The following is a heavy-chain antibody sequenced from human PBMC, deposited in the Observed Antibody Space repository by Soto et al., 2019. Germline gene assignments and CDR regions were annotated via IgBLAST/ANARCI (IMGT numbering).Heavy chain of an antibody. J-gene: IGHJ6*02. CDR3: ARSGGRVDIYYDYGMDV. V-gene: IGHV1-69*01. D-gene: IGHD3-10*01. CDR1: GGTFSSYA. CDR2: IIPIFGTA. Sequence: QVQLVQSGAEVKKPGSSVKVSCKASGGTFSSYAISWVRQAPGQGLEWMGGIIPIFGTANYAQKFQGRVTITADESTSTAYMELSSLRSEDTAVYYCARSGGRVDIYYDYGMDVWGQGTTVTVSS.